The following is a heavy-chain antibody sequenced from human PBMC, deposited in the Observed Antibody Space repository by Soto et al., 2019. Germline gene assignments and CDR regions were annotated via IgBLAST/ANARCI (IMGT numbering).Heavy chain of an antibody. CDR3: ASPNSYGLSHWFDP. D-gene: IGHD5-18*01. J-gene: IGHJ5*02. Sequence: SETLSLTCAVYGGSFSGYYWSWIRQPPGKGLEWIGEINHSGSTNYNPSLKSRVTISVDTSKNQFSLKLSSVTAADTAVYYCASPNSYGLSHWFDPWGQGTLVTVSS. CDR1: GGSFSGYY. V-gene: IGHV4-34*01. CDR2: INHSGST.